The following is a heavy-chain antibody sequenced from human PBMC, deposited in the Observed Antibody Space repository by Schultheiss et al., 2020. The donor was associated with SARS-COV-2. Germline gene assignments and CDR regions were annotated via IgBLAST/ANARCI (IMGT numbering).Heavy chain of an antibody. J-gene: IGHJ4*02. CDR1: GFNFSSYW. Sequence: GGSLRLSCAASGFNFSSYWMSWVRQAPGKGLEWVANIKQDGSEKYYVDSVKGRLTISRDNAKNSLNLQMNSLRAEDTAVYYCARDPYYYDSSGFLTSYYFDYWGQGTLVTVSS. D-gene: IGHD3-22*01. V-gene: IGHV3-7*03. CDR3: ARDPYYYDSSGFLTSYYFDY. CDR2: IKQDGSEK.